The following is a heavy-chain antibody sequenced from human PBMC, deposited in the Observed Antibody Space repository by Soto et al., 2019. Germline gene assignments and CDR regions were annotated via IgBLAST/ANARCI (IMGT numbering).Heavy chain of an antibody. CDR1: GFTFSGYY. V-gene: IGHV3-11*06. Sequence: PGGSLRLSCAASGFTFSGYYMSWIRQAPGKGLEWVSYISTSTGYTNYADSVKGRFTISRDNAKNSLYLQMNSLRAEDTAVYYCARRPAAGNWFDLWGQGTQVTVSS. CDR2: ISTSTGYT. J-gene: IGHJ5*02. D-gene: IGHD2-2*01. CDR3: ARRPAAGNWFDL.